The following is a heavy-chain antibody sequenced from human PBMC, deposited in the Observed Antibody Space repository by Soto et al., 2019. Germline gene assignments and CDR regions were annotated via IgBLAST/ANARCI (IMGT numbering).Heavy chain of an antibody. CDR2: IYPGDSDT. V-gene: IGHV5-51*01. D-gene: IGHD6-13*01. CDR3: ASHSSSAYYYYGMDV. Sequence: GESLKISCKGSGYSFTSYWIGGVRQMPGKGLEWMGIIYPGDSDTRYSPSFQGQVTISADKSISTAYLQWSSLKASDTAMYYCASHSSSAYYYYGMDVWGQGTTVTVSS. J-gene: IGHJ6*02. CDR1: GYSFTSYW.